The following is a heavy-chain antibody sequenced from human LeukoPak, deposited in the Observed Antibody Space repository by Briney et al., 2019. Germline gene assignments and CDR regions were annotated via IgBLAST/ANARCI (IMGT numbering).Heavy chain of an antibody. CDR2: ISYDGSNK. Sequence: GGSLRLSCATSNFTFDTYGIHLVRQAPGKGLEWVAVISYDGSNKYYADSVKGRFTISRDNSKNTLYLQMNSLRAEDTAVYYCARGVRGSGLFLYYYYGMDVWGQGTTVTVSS. D-gene: IGHD2-15*01. CDR3: ARGVRGSGLFLYYYYGMDV. J-gene: IGHJ6*02. V-gene: IGHV3-30*19. CDR1: NFTFDTYG.